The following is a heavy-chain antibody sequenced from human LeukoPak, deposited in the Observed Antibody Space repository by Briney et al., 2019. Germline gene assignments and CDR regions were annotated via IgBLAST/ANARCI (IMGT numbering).Heavy chain of an antibody. Sequence: ASVKVSCKASGYTFTSYYMHWVRQAPGQGLEWMAIINPSGGSTSYAQKFQGRVTMTRDTSTNTVYMELSSLRSEDTAVYYCARPGDYYGSSGWFDSWGQGTLVTVSS. CDR2: INPSGGST. D-gene: IGHD3-10*01. V-gene: IGHV1-46*01. CDR3: ARPGDYYGSSGWFDS. J-gene: IGHJ5*01. CDR1: GYTFTSYY.